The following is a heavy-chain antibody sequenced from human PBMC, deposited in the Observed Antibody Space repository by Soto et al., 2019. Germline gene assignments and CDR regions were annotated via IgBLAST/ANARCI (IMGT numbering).Heavy chain of an antibody. CDR2: IIPTLGTP. J-gene: IGHJ6*02. Sequence: QVQLVQSGAEVKKPGSSVKVSCKASGGTFSTHAISWVRQAPGQGLEWLGGIIPTLGTPNYAQKFQGRVTVTADEYTSTAYMELRRLTSEDTAVYYCARAAFRSGYYGYYYGMDVWGQGPAVNV. V-gene: IGHV1-69*01. D-gene: IGHD3-3*01. CDR3: ARAAFRSGYYGYYYGMDV. CDR1: GGTFSTHA.